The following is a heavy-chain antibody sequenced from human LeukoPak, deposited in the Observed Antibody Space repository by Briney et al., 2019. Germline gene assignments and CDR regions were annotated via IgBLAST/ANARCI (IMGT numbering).Heavy chain of an antibody. D-gene: IGHD6-25*01. V-gene: IGHV1-2*02. Sequence: ASVKVSCKPSGYTFTGYYIHWVRQAPGQGLEWMGWINPNSGATNYAQKFQGRAAMTRDTSISTAYMELSGLTYDDAAVYHCARGMTRSGSGMFDYWGQGTLVTVSS. CDR2: INPNSGAT. CDR3: ARGMTRSGSGMFDY. J-gene: IGHJ4*02. CDR1: GYTFTGYY.